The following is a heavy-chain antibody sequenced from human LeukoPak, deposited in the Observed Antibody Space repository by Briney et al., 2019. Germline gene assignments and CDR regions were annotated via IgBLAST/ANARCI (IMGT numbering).Heavy chain of an antibody. Sequence: AVKVSCKASGGTFSSYTISWVRQAPGQGLEWMGRIIPILGIANYAQKFQGRVTITADKSTSTAYMELSSLRSEDTAVYYCAREEDYYDSSGYSFVSDYWGQGTLVTVSS. J-gene: IGHJ4*02. CDR2: IIPILGIA. V-gene: IGHV1-69*04. D-gene: IGHD3-22*01. CDR3: AREEDYYDSSGYSFVSDY. CDR1: GGTFSSYT.